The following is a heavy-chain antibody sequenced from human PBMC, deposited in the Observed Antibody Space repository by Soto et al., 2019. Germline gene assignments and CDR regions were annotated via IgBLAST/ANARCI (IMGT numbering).Heavy chain of an antibody. V-gene: IGHV3-23*01. CDR3: AKPSYPYDYGEVFDY. Sequence: PGGSLRLSCAASGFTFATYAMSWIRQAPGKGLEWVSTIRVSGAATYYADSVKGRFTISRDNSENTLYLQMNSLKAEDTAVYYCAKPSYPYDYGEVFDYWGQGTLVTVSS. CDR1: GFTFATYA. D-gene: IGHD4-17*01. CDR2: IRVSGAAT. J-gene: IGHJ4*02.